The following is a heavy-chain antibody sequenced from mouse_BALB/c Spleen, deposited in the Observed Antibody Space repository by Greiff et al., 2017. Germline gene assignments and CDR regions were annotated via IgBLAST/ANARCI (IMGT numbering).Heavy chain of an antibody. CDR1: GFSLTSYD. D-gene: IGHD1-1*01. CDR3: VRGEVYFPFDY. Sequence: QVQLKASGPGLVAPSQSLSITCTVSGFSLTSYDISWIRQPPGKGLEWLGVIWTGGGTNYNSAFMSRLSISKDNSKSQVFLKMNSLQTYDTAIYYCVRGEVYFPFDYWGQGTTLTVSS. V-gene: IGHV2-9-2*01. J-gene: IGHJ2*01. CDR2: IWTGGGT.